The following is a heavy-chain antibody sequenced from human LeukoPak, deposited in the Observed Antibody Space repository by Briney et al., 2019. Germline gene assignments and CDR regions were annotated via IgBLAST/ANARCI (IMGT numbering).Heavy chain of an antibody. D-gene: IGHD3-22*01. CDR1: GGSISSGDYY. Sequence: SETLSLTCTVSGGSISSGDYYWSWIRQPPGKGLEWIGYIYYSGSTYYNPSLKSRVTISVDTSKNQFSLRLSSVTAADTAVYYCARISFSTIVVARYAFDIWGQGTTVTVSS. J-gene: IGHJ3*02. CDR2: IYYSGST. V-gene: IGHV4-30-4*01. CDR3: ARISFSTIVVARYAFDI.